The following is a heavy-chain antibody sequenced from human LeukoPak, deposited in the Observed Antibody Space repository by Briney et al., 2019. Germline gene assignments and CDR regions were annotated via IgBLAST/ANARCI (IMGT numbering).Heavy chain of an antibody. CDR2: IGGDSSPI. Sequence: GGSLRLSCVASGITFRSYGMNWVRQAPGKGLEWLSYIGGDSSPIFYADSVKGRFTISRDNSKNTLYLQMNSLRAEDTAVYYCAKDMSYYDSSGYYDYWGQGTLVTVSS. J-gene: IGHJ4*02. CDR1: GITFRSYG. CDR3: AKDMSYYDSSGYYDY. V-gene: IGHV3-48*01. D-gene: IGHD3-22*01.